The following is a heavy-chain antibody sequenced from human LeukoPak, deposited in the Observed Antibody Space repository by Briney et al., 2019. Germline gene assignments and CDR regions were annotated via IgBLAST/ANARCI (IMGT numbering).Heavy chain of an antibody. J-gene: IGHJ6*03. CDR3: ARDGVPLTRYYNVGGFYDHYMDV. Sequence: ASVKVSCKASGYTFTDYYIHWVRQAPGQGPEWMGWINPNSGGTNYAQKFQGRVTMTRDTSIRTAYVELSSLRSDDTAIYYCARDGVPLTRYYNVGGFYDHYMDVWGKGTTVTVSS. V-gene: IGHV1-2*02. CDR1: GYTFTDYY. CDR2: INPNSGGT. D-gene: IGHD3-9*01.